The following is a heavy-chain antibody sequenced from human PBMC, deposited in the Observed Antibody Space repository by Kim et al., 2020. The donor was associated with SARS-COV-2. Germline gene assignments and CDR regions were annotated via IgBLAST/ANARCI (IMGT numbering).Heavy chain of an antibody. J-gene: IGHJ4*02. CDR1: GYTFTSYA. D-gene: IGHD3-22*01. CDR2: INAGNGNT. Sequence: ASVKVSCKASGYTFTSYAMHWVRQAPGQRLEWMGWINAGNGNTKYSQKFQGRVTITRDTSASTAYMELSSLRSEDTAVYYCARPSNYYDSSGYLYYFDYWGQGTLVTVSS. V-gene: IGHV1-3*01. CDR3: ARPSNYYDSSGYLYYFDY.